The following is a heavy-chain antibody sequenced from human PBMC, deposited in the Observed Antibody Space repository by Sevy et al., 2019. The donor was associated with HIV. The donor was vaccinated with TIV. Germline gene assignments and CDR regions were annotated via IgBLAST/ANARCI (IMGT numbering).Heavy chain of an antibody. Sequence: GGSLRLSCAASGFTFSSYSMNWVRQAPGKGLEWISYISSSGSTIYYADSVKGRFTISRDNAKNSLYLQMNSLRDEDTAVYYCARDALDYGTGNTYNWFDPWGQGTLVTVSS. CDR1: GFTFSSYS. D-gene: IGHD3-16*01. CDR2: ISSSGSTI. V-gene: IGHV3-48*02. J-gene: IGHJ5*02. CDR3: ARDALDYGTGNTYNWFDP.